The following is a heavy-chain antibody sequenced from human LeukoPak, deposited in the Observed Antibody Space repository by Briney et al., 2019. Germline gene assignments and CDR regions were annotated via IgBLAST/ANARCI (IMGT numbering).Heavy chain of an antibody. Sequence: GGSLRLSCAASGFTFSSYAMSWVRQAPGKGLEWVSALSGSAGTTNYADSVKGRFTISRDKSKNTLYLQMNSLRAEDTAVYYCARDRSGSYDYWGQGTLVTVSS. V-gene: IGHV3-23*01. CDR3: ARDRSGSYDY. D-gene: IGHD1-26*01. CDR1: GFTFSSYA. CDR2: LSGSAGTT. J-gene: IGHJ4*02.